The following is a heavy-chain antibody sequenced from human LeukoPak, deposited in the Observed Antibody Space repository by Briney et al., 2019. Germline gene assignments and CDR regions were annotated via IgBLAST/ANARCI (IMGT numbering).Heavy chain of an antibody. D-gene: IGHD2-2*01. CDR2: GYTSGST. Sequence: PSQTLSLTCTVSGGSISSGGYYWSWIRQPAGKELEWIGRGYTSGSTDYNPSLKSRVTMSVDTSKNQFSLKLTSVTAADTAVYYCARDRYCSSTSCSPGWFDPWGRGTLVTVSS. J-gene: IGHJ5*02. V-gene: IGHV4-61*02. CDR1: GGSISSGGYY. CDR3: ARDRYCSSTSCSPGWFDP.